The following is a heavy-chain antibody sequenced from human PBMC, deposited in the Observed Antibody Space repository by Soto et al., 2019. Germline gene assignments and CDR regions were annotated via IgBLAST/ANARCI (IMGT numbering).Heavy chain of an antibody. CDR1: GFTFNNAW. D-gene: IGHD6-6*01. Sequence: EVQLVESGGGLVKPGGSLRLSCAASGFTFNNAWMTWVCQAPGKGLEWVGRIKSKADGETTDYAAPVKGRFTISRDDSKNTLYLQRNSLKTEDTAVYYCTTDGPYRRSSIWFDPWGQGTLVTVSS. CDR2: IKSKADGETT. J-gene: IGHJ5*02. CDR3: TTDGPYRRSSIWFDP. V-gene: IGHV3-15*01.